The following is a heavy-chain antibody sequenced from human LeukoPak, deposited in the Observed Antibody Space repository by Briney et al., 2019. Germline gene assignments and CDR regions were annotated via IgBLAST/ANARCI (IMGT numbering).Heavy chain of an antibody. V-gene: IGHV4-30-4*01. CDR3: ARSLGGYWAFDI. Sequence: LQTLSLTSTVSGGSISSDDYYGTWIRQPPEKGLEWIGYIFNSWSTYYNPSLKSRVTISLDTSKNQFSLKLSSMTAADTAVYYCARSLGGYWAFDIWGRGTMVTVCS. CDR2: IFNSWST. CDR1: GGSISSDDYY. D-gene: IGHD3-10*01. J-gene: IGHJ3*02.